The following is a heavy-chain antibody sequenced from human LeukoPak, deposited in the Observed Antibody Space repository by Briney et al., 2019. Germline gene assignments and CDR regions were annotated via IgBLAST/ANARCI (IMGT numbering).Heavy chain of an antibody. CDR2: IIPIFGTA. CDR3: ASQSRHKWELLHDY. D-gene: IGHD1-26*01. J-gene: IGHJ4*02. Sequence: GASVKVSCKASGGTFSSYAISWVRQAPGQGFEWMGGIIPIFGTANYAQKFQGRVTITADESTSTAYMELSSLRSEDTAVYYCASQSRHKWELLHDYWGQGTLVTVSS. V-gene: IGHV1-69*13. CDR1: GGTFSSYA.